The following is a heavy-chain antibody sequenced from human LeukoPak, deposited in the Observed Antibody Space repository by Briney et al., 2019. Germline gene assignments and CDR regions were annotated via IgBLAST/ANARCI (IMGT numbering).Heavy chain of an antibody. Sequence: ASVNVSCKASGYTFSGSYIHWVRQAPGQGLEWMGWINPKSGDTKYSQKFQGRVSMTSDTSIATAYMELSRLNSDDTAVYYCARDKGSSGWFYYYYFMYLWGRGTTVTVSS. CDR2: INPKSGDT. D-gene: IGHD6-19*01. V-gene: IGHV1-2*02. J-gene: IGHJ6*03. CDR1: GYTFSGSY. CDR3: ARDKGSSGWFYYYYFMYL.